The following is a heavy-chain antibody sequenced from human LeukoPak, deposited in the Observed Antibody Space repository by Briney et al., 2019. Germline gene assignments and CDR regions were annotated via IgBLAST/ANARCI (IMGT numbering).Heavy chain of an antibody. D-gene: IGHD6-13*01. Sequence: GGSLRLSCAASGFTFSSYAMSWVRQAPGKGLEWVSAISGIGGSTYYADSVKGRFTISRDNSKNTLYLQMNSLRAEDTAVYYCARAPLKQLGWFDPWGQGTLVTVSS. J-gene: IGHJ5*02. CDR2: ISGIGGST. V-gene: IGHV3-23*01. CDR1: GFTFSSYA. CDR3: ARAPLKQLGWFDP.